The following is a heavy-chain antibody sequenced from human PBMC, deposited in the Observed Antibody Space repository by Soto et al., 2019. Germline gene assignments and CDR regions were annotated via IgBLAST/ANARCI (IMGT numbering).Heavy chain of an antibody. CDR1: GYTFTGYY. CDR3: ARGFLAPGYGDLNLHY. V-gene: IGHV1-2*02. J-gene: IGHJ4*02. D-gene: IGHD3-3*01. CDR2: INPNSGGT. Sequence: ASVKVSCKASGYTFTGYYMHWVRQAPGQGLEWMGWINPNSGGTNYAKKFQGRVTMTRDTSISTAYMELSRLRSDDTAVYYCARGFLAPGYGDLNLHYLGQGTLVTVSP.